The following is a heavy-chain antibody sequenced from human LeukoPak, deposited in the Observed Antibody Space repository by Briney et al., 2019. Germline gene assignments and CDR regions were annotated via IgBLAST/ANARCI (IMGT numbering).Heavy chain of an antibody. Sequence: SETLSLTCTVSGGSISSSSYYWGWIRQPPGKGLEWIGSIYYSGSTYYNPSLRSRVTISVDTSKNQFSLKLSSVTAADTAVYYCARFSGYRRQYFQYWGQGTLVTVSS. CDR3: ARFSGYRRQYFQY. V-gene: IGHV4-39*01. CDR1: GGSISSSSYY. D-gene: IGHD3-22*01. J-gene: IGHJ1*01. CDR2: IYYSGST.